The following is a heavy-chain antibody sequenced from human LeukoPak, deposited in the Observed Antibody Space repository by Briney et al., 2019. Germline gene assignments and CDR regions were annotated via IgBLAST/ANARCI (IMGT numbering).Heavy chain of an antibody. CDR2: ISSSSSYI. D-gene: IGHD6-6*01. J-gene: IGHJ4*02. Sequence: PGGSLRLSCAASGFTFSSYEMNWVRQAPGKGLEWVSSISSSSSYIYYADSVKGRFTISRDNAKNSLYLQMNSLRAEDTAVYYCARGRGYSSSSGEFDYWGQGTLVTVSS. CDR3: ARGRGYSSSSGEFDY. CDR1: GFTFSSYE. V-gene: IGHV3-21*01.